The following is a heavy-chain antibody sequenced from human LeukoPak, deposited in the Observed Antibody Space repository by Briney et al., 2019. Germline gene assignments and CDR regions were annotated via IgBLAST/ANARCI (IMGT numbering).Heavy chain of an antibody. J-gene: IGHJ3*02. Sequence: PGGSLRLSCAASGFTFSSYGMSWVRQAPGKGLEWVSGINWNGGRTGYADSVKGRFTISRDNAKNSLYLQMNSLRAEDTAVYYCARDQDSVWGSYSPRANRGAFDIWGQGTMVTVSS. CDR3: ARDQDSVWGSYSPRANRGAFDI. V-gene: IGHV3-20*04. CDR2: INWNGGRT. D-gene: IGHD3-16*01. CDR1: GFTFSSYG.